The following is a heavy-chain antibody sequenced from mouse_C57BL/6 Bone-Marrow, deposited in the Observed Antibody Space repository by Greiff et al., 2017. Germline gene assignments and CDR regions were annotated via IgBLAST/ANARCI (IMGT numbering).Heavy chain of an antibody. CDR2: IYPGSGNT. V-gene: IGHV1-76*01. CDR1: GYTFTDYY. Sequence: VQLQQSGAELVRPGASVKLSCKASGYTFTDYYINWVKQRPGQGLEWIARIYPGSGNTYYNEKFKGKATLTAEKSSSTAYMQLSSLTSEDSAVYFWARGAITTVEFDYWGQGTTLTVSS. D-gene: IGHD1-1*01. CDR3: ARGAITTVEFDY. J-gene: IGHJ2*01.